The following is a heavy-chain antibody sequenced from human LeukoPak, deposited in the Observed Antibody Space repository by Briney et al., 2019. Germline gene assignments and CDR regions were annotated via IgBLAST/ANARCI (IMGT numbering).Heavy chain of an antibody. CDR2: IYYSGST. V-gene: IGHV4-30-4*01. CDR3: ARESPYYYYGMDV. Sequence: SETLSLTCTVSGGSISSGDYYWSWIRQPPGTGLEWIGYIYYSGSTYYNPSLKSRVTISVDTSKNQFSLKLSSVTAADTAVYYCARESPYYYYGMDVWGQGTTVTVSS. CDR1: GGSISSGDYY. J-gene: IGHJ6*02.